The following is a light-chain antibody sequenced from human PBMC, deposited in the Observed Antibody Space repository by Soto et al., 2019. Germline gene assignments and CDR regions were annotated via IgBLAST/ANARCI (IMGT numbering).Light chain of an antibody. Sequence: EIVMTQSPATLSLSPGERATLSCRASQSVSTNLAWYQQRPGQCPRLLIYGASTRATGLPARFSGSGSGTQFTLTISGLQSEDFAVYYWQQYNSWPLTFGQGTKVDIK. V-gene: IGKV3-15*01. J-gene: IGKJ1*01. CDR3: QQYNSWPLT. CDR1: QSVSTN. CDR2: GAS.